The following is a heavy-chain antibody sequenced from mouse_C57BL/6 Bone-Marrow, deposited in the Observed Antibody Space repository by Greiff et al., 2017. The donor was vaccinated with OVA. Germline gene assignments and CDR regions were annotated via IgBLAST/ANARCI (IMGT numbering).Heavy chain of an antibody. D-gene: IGHD2-10*02. CDR2: IDPSDSYT. Sequence: QVQLQQPGAELVKPGASVKLSCKASGYTFTSYWMQWVKQRPGQGLEWIGEIDPSDSYTNYNQKFKGKATLTVDTSSSTAYMQLSSLTSEDSAVYYCARSSDSHFDYWGQGTTLTVSS. CDR1: GYTFTSYW. J-gene: IGHJ2*01. V-gene: IGHV1-50*01. CDR3: ARSSDSHFDY.